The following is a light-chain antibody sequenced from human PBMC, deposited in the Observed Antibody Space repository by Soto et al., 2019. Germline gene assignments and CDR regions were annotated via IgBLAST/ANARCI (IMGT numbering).Light chain of an antibody. CDR3: KKYNSAPLT. CDR2: AAS. V-gene: IGKV1-27*01. CDR1: QGISNY. Sequence: DIQMPKSLSSLSASVGASVTITSRASQGISNYLAWYQRKPGKVTKLLIYAASTLQSGVPSRFSGSGSGTDFTLTISSLQPEEVATYYCKKYNSAPLTVGGGNKVAIK. J-gene: IGKJ4*01.